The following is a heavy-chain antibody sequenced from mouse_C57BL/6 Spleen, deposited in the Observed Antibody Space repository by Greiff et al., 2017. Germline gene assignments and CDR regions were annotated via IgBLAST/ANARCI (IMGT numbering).Heavy chain of an antibody. V-gene: IGHV1-42*01. D-gene: IGHD2-1*01. CDR3: ARSDGNYVGAMDY. CDR2: INPSTGGT. J-gene: IGHJ4*01. Sequence: EVQLQQSGPELVKPGASVKISCKASGYSFTGYYMNWVKQSPEKSLEWIGEINPSTGGTTYNQKFKAKATLTVDKSSSTAYMQLKSLTSEDSAVYYCARSDGNYVGAMDYWGQGTSVTVSS. CDR1: GYSFTGYY.